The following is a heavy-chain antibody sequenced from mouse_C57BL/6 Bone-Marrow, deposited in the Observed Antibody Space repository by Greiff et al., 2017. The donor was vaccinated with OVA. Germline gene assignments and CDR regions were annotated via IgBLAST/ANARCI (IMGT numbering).Heavy chain of an antibody. J-gene: IGHJ1*03. D-gene: IGHD2-4*01. Sequence: QVHVKQSGAELVKPGASVKISCKASGYTFTDYYINWVKQRPGQGLEWIGKIGPGSGSTYYNEKFKGKATLTADKSSSTAYMQLGSLTSEDSAVYFCATYDYDYYWYFDVWGTGTTVTVSS. CDR2: IGPGSGST. CDR1: GYTFTDYY. V-gene: IGHV1-77*01. CDR3: ATYDYDYYWYFDV.